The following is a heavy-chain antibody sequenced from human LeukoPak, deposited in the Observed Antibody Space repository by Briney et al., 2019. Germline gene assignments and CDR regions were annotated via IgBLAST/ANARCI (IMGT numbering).Heavy chain of an antibody. D-gene: IGHD3-10*01. CDR2: IYHSGST. CDR3: ARASYYYGSGSYYNEEYYFDY. V-gene: IGHV4-4*02. Sequence: SGTLSLTCAVSGGSISSSNWWSWVRPPPGKGLEWIGEIYHSGSTNYNPSLRSRVTISVGKSKNQFSLKLSSVTAADTAVYYCARASYYYGSGSYYNEEYYFDYWGQGTLVTVSS. J-gene: IGHJ4*02. CDR1: GGSISSSNW.